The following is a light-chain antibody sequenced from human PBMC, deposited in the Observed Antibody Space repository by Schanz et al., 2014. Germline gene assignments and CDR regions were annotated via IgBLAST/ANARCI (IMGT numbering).Light chain of an antibody. CDR1: TGAVTSGHY. CDR3: SSYKSSWV. Sequence: QAVVTQEPSLTVSPGGTVTLTCGSSTGAVTSGHYPYWFQQKPGQAPRTLIYDTSNKHSWTPARFSGSLLGGKAALTLSGAQPEDEADYYCSSYKSSWVFGGGTKLTVL. CDR2: DTS. J-gene: IGLJ3*02. V-gene: IGLV7-46*01.